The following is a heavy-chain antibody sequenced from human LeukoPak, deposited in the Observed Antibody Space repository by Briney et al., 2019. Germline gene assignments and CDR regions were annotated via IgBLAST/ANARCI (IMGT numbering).Heavy chain of an antibody. V-gene: IGHV1-8*03. CDR3: ARERSSSWYRGYMDV. J-gene: IGHJ6*03. CDR1: GYTFTSYD. Sequence: GASVKVSCKASGYTFTSYDINWVRQATGQGLEWMGWMNPNSGNTGYAQKFQGRVTITRNTSISTAYMELSSLRSEDTAVYYCARERSSSWYRGYMDVWGKGTMVTVSS. D-gene: IGHD6-13*01. CDR2: MNPNSGNT.